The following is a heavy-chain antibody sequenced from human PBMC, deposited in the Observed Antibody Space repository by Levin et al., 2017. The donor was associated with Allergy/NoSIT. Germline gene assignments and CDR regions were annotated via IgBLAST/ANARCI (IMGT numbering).Heavy chain of an antibody. CDR1: GGSFSGYY. J-gene: IGHJ4*02. Sequence: SETLSLTCAVYGGSFSGYYWSWIRQPPGKGLEWIGEINHSGSTNYNPSLKSRVTISVDTSKNQFSLKLSSVTAADTAVYYCARRALIAAAVIAVWGQGTLVTVSS. V-gene: IGHV4-34*01. CDR3: ARRALIAAAVIAV. D-gene: IGHD6-13*01. CDR2: INHSGST.